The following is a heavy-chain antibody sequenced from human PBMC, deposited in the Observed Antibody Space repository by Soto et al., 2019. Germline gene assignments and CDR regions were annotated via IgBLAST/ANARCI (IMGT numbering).Heavy chain of an antibody. J-gene: IGHJ4*02. Sequence: QVQLVESGGGVVQPGRSLRLCCTASGFTFSSYGIHWVRQAPGKGLEWVAVISSDGSNKYYTDSVKGRFTISRDNSNNTLFLQMNSLRAEDTAVYFCANDGCVGEGQLWLVLCPDYWGQGALVSVSS. D-gene: IGHD6-19*01. CDR1: GFTFSSYG. V-gene: IGHV3-30*18. CDR2: ISSDGSNK. CDR3: ANDGCVGEGQLWLVLCPDY.